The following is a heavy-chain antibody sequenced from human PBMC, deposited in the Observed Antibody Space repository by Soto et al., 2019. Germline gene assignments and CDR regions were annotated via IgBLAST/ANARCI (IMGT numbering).Heavy chain of an antibody. D-gene: IGHD2-15*01. V-gene: IGHV3-30-3*01. CDR2: ISYDGSNK. J-gene: IGHJ3*02. CDR3: ARELEDVVVVAASPGAVGAFDI. CDR1: GFTFSSYA. Sequence: QVQLVESGGGVVQPGRSLRLSCAASGFTFSSYAMHWVRQAPGKGLEWVAVISYDGSNKYYADSVKGRFTISRDNSKNXXYXQXXSLRAEDTAVYYCARELEDVVVVAASPGAVGAFDIWGQGTMVTVSS.